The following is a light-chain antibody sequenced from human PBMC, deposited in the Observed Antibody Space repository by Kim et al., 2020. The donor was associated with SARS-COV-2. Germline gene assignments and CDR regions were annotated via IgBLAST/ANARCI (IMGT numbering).Light chain of an antibody. CDR2: EVI. Sequence: GQSDTISCPGTSSAVGSYNRVSWYQQPPGTAPKVMIYEVINRPSGVPDRFSGSKSGNTASLTISGLQAEDEADYYCSSYTSSNTVIFGGGTQLTVL. J-gene: IGLJ2*01. V-gene: IGLV2-18*02. CDR1: SSAVGSYNR. CDR3: SSYTSSNTVI.